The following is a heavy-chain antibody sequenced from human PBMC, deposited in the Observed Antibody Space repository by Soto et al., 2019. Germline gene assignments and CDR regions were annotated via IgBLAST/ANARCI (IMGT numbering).Heavy chain of an antibody. Sequence: ASVKVSCKASGYTFTSYGISWVRQAPGQGLEWMGWISAYNGNTNYAQKLQGRVTMTTDTSTSTAYMELRSLRSDDTAVYYCARVGAPGYSSGWYGYFQHWGQGTMVTVYS. CDR3: ARVGAPGYSSGWYGYFQH. CDR1: GYTFTSYG. V-gene: IGHV1-18*01. J-gene: IGHJ1*01. D-gene: IGHD6-19*01. CDR2: ISAYNGNT.